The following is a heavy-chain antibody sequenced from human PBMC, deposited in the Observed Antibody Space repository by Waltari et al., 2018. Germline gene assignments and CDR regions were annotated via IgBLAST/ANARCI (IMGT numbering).Heavy chain of an antibody. CDR2: INPNSGGT. Sequence: QVQLVQSGAEVKKPGASVKVSCKASGYTFTGYYMHWVRQAPGQGLEWMGWINPNSGGTNYAQKFQGRVTMTRDTSISTAYMELSRLRSDDTAVYYCARDYGSSSSAAVDYYYYYMDVWGKGTTVTVSS. V-gene: IGHV1-2*02. CDR1: GYTFTGYY. J-gene: IGHJ6*03. D-gene: IGHD6-6*01. CDR3: ARDYGSSSSAAVDYYYYYMDV.